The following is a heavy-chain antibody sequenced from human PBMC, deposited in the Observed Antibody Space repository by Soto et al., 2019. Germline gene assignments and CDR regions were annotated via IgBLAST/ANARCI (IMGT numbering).Heavy chain of an antibody. Sequence: SETLSLTCTLTGDSTSSRSYYWGRIRQPPGKGLELIESICYGGSTYNKPSLRSRVSISSDTAKDQFSLKLKSVTAADTALYFCARQRTSVVTQAYFDVWGPGSLVTVSS. CDR2: ICYGGST. D-gene: IGHD2-21*02. V-gene: IGHV4-39*01. CDR3: ARQRTSVVTQAYFDV. CDR1: GDSTSSRSYY. J-gene: IGHJ4*02.